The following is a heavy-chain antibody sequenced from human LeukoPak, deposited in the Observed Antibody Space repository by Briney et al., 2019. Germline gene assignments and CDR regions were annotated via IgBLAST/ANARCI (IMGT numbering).Heavy chain of an antibody. CDR2: IYSGGTT. CDR1: GFTVTTNY. D-gene: IGHD5-24*01. V-gene: IGHV3-53*01. Sequence: GGSLRLSCAASGFTVTTNYMSWVRQAPGEGLEWGSVIYSGGTTYYADSVKGRFTISRDISKNTLSLQMNSLRAEDTAVYYCARGRRDGYNLGYWGQGTLVAVSS. J-gene: IGHJ4*02. CDR3: ARGRRDGYNLGY.